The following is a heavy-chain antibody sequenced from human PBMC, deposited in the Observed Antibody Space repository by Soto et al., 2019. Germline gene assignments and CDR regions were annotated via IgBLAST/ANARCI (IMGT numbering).Heavy chain of an antibody. J-gene: IGHJ5*02. CDR3: ARDREYCSGGSCYNWFDP. D-gene: IGHD2-15*01. Sequence: SVKVSCKASGGTFSSYAISWVRQAPGQGLEWMGGIIPIFGTANYAQKFQGRVTITADESTSTAYMELSSLRSEDTAVYYCARDREYCSGGSCYNWFDPWGQGTLVTVSS. V-gene: IGHV1-69*13. CDR2: IIPIFGTA. CDR1: GGTFSSYA.